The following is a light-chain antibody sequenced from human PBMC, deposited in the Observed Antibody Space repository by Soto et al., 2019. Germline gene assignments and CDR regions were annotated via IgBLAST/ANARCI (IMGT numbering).Light chain of an antibody. CDR1: SSDVAAYNY. CDR3: TAYVGNDIWV. V-gene: IGLV2-8*01. Sequence: QSALTQPPSASGSPGQSVTISCTGTSSDVAAYNYVSWYQQYPGKAPKLMIYEVTKRPSGVPDRFSGSKSGNTASLTVSGLQAEDEAEYYCTAYVGNDIWVFGGGTKLTVL. J-gene: IGLJ3*02. CDR2: EVT.